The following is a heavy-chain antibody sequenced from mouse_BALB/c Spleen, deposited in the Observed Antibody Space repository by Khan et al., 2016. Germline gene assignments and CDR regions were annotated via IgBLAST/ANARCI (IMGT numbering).Heavy chain of an antibody. CDR2: IRSKSNNYAT. J-gene: IGHJ2*01. V-gene: IGHV10-1*02. CDR3: VRPYTHEGIDY. CDR1: GFTFNTYA. D-gene: IGHD2-10*01. Sequence: EVQLVESGGGLVQPKGSLKLSCAASGFTFNTYAMNWVRQAPGKGLEWVARIRSKSNNYATYYADSVKDRFTIYSDDSQSMLYLQMNNLKTEDTAMYYYVRPYTHEGIDYWGQGTTLTVSS.